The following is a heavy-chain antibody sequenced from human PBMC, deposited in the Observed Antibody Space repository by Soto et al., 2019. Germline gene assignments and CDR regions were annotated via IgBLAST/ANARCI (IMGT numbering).Heavy chain of an antibody. CDR1: GGSISSSSYY. J-gene: IGHJ4*02. CDR3: SRPRMLAGDVDY. CDR2: IYYSGST. Sequence: SETLSLTCTVSGGSISSSSYYWGWIRQPPGKGLEWMGSIYYSGSTYYNPSLKSRVTISVDTSKNQFSLKLSSVTAADTAVYYCSRPRMLAGDVDYWGQGTLATVSS. D-gene: IGHD6-19*01. V-gene: IGHV4-39*01.